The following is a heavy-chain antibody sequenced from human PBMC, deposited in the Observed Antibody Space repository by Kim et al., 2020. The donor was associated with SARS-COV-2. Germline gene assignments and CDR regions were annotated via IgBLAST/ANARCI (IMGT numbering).Heavy chain of an antibody. J-gene: IGHJ5*02. CDR1: GFTFSSYA. CDR2: ISGSGGST. Sequence: GSLRLSCAASGFTFSSYAMSWVRQAPGKGLEWVSAISGSGGSTYYADSVKGRFTISRDNSKNTLYLQMNSLRAEDTAVYYCAKDRDPLRYFDWSSWFDPWGQGTLVTVSS. V-gene: IGHV3-23*01. D-gene: IGHD3-9*01. CDR3: AKDRDPLRYFDWSSWFDP.